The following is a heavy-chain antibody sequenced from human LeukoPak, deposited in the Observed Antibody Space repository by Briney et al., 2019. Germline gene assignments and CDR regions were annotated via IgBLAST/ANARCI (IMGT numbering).Heavy chain of an antibody. CDR2: ITPVLGTS. CDR3: ARGLVTKFVT. D-gene: IGHD3-9*01. Sequence: SVKVSCKTSGGTFSIYAINWVRQAPGQGLEWLGGITPVLGTSNYAQRFQGRVTIIADESTSTAYMELSSLRSEDTAVYYCARGLVTKFVTWGQGTMVTVSS. CDR1: GGTFSIYA. J-gene: IGHJ3*02. V-gene: IGHV1-69*13.